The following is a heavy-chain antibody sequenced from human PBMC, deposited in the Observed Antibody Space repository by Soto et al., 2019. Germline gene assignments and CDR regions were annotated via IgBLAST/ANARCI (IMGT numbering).Heavy chain of an antibody. CDR3: ARRGLTRGIAAAGPFDC. J-gene: IGHJ4*02. Sequence: GESLKISCEGSGYTFTDYWIGWVRQMPGKGLEWMGIIYPGDSNTRYSPSFQGQVTFSADKSVNTAYLQWSSLKASDTAIYYCARRGLTRGIAAAGPFDCWGQGTLVTVSS. CDR2: IYPGDSNT. V-gene: IGHV5-51*01. D-gene: IGHD6-13*01. CDR1: GYTFTDYW.